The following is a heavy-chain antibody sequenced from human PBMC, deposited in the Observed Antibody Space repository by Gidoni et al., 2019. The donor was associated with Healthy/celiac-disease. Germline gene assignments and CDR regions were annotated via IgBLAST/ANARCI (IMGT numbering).Heavy chain of an antibody. V-gene: IGHV3-7*03. J-gene: IGHJ4*02. CDR1: GFTFSSYW. CDR3: ARDQGHYYGSGSYFDY. D-gene: IGHD3-10*01. CDR2: IKQDGSEK. Sequence: EVQLVESGGGLVQPGGSLGLSCAASGFTFSSYWMIWVRQAPGKGLEWVANIKQDGSEKYYVDSVKGRLTISRDNAKNALYLQMNSLRAEDTAVDYCARDQGHYYGSGSYFDYWGQGTLVTVSS.